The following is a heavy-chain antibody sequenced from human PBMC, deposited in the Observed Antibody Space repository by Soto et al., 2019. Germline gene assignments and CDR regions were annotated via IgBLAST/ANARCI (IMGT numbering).Heavy chain of an antibody. CDR3: ARVVKAGDYGDYGRYYFDY. CDR2: ISAYSGNT. CDR1: GYTFTTYG. V-gene: IGHV1-18*04. J-gene: IGHJ4*01. D-gene: IGHD4-17*01. Sequence: QVQLVQSGAEVKKPGASVKVSCKASGYTFTTYGITWVRQAPGQGLEWMGWISAYSGNTNYAQKRQGRPPGTSATSTNTAYMDLRSLRSDDTAVYYCARVVKAGDYGDYGRYYFDYWGHGTLVTVSS.